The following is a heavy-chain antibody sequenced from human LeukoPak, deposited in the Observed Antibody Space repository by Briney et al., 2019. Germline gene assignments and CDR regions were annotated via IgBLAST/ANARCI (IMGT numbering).Heavy chain of an antibody. CDR2: IYSGGYT. Sequence: GGSLRLSCAASGFTVSSNYMSWVRQAPGKGLEWVSVIYSGGYTYYSDSVTGRFTISRNNSKNTLYLQINSLRAEDTAVYYCAKDAPYYYDSSGYGGAFDIWGQGTMVTVSS. CDR1: GFTVSSNY. D-gene: IGHD3-22*01. CDR3: AKDAPYYYDSSGYGGAFDI. V-gene: IGHV3-53*01. J-gene: IGHJ3*02.